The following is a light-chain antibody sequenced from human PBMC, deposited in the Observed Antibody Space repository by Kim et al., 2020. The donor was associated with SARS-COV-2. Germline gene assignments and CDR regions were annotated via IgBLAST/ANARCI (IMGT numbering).Light chain of an antibody. CDR2: DSS. CDR3: QKYDSAPYT. V-gene: IGKV1-27*01. CDR1: QCISTY. Sequence: SASVGDRVSITCRASQCISTYLAWYQQKPGQPPKLLLYDSSALQSGVPSRFSGSGSGTDFTLIINSLQPEDVATYYCQKYDSAPYTFGPGTKLEI. J-gene: IGKJ2*01.